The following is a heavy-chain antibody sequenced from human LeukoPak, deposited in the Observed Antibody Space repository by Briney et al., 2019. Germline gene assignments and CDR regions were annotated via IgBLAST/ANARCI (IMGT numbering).Heavy chain of an antibody. Sequence: SETLSLTCTVSGGSISSYYWSWIRQPPGKGLEWIGYIYYSGSTNYNPSLKSRVTISVDTSKNQFSLKLSSVTAADTAAYYCARKVDDAFDIWGQGTMVTVSS. D-gene: IGHD2-2*01. CDR2: IYYSGST. CDR1: GGSISSYY. J-gene: IGHJ3*02. V-gene: IGHV4-59*01. CDR3: ARKVDDAFDI.